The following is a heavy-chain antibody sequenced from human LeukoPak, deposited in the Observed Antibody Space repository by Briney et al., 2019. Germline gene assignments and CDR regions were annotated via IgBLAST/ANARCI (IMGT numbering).Heavy chain of an antibody. D-gene: IGHD6-6*01. J-gene: IGHJ5*02. CDR3: ARGRLGLRGASSSGFDP. V-gene: IGHV4-59*08. CDR1: GGSISSYY. CDR2: IYYSGST. Sequence: SETLSLTCTVSGGSISSYYWSWIRQPPGKGLEWIGYIYYSGSTNYNPSLKSRVTISVDTSKNQFSLKLSSVTAADTAVYYCARGRLGLRGASSSGFDPWGQGTLVTVSS.